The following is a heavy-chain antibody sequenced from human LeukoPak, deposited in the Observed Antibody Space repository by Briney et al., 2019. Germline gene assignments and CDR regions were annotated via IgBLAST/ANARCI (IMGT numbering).Heavy chain of an antibody. CDR2: IYYSGST. CDR3: ARRIRYFDWLLEPYFDY. V-gene: IGHV4-39*01. Sequence: KPSETLSLTCTVSGGSISSSSYYWGWIRQPPGKGLEWIGSIYYSGSTYCNPSLKSRVTISVDTSKNQFSLKLSSVTAADTAVYYCARRIRYFDWLLEPYFDYWGQGTLVTVSS. CDR1: GGSISSSSYY. D-gene: IGHD3-9*01. J-gene: IGHJ4*02.